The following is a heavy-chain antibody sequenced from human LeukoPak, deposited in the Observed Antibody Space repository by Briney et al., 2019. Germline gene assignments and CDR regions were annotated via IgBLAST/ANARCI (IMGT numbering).Heavy chain of an antibody. Sequence: SETLSLTCAVSVGSISSGNWWSWVRQSPGKGLEWIGEIYHNGTSNNNPSLKSRVTISADTFKNHFSLKLTSVTAADTAVYYCATAPILRGEGGEHYKYGMDVWGQGTTVIVSS. CDR3: ATAPILRGEGGEHYKYGMDV. D-gene: IGHD2-2*02. CDR2: IYHNGTS. V-gene: IGHV4-4*02. J-gene: IGHJ6*02. CDR1: VGSISSGNW.